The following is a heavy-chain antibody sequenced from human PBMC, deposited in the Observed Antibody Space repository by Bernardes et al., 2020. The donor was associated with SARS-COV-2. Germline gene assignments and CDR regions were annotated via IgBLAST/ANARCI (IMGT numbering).Heavy chain of an antibody. D-gene: IGHD3-9*01. V-gene: IGHV3-30*18. J-gene: IGHJ3*02. CDR3: AKTYDILLDSDAFDI. Sequence: GGSLRLSCTASGFTFRSYDMHWVRQAPGKGLEWVASISHDGSDKYYADSVKGRFTIFRDNSHNTLYVQMNSLRAEDTAMYYCAKTYDILLDSDAFDIWGQGTMVTVSS. CDR1: GFTFRSYD. CDR2: ISHDGSDK.